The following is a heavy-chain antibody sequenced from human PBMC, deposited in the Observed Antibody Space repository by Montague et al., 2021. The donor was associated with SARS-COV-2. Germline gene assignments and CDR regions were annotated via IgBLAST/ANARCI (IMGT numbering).Heavy chain of an antibody. Sequence: SVKVSCKASGYPFTNYDINWVRQATGQGLEWMGRMNPNSGNTGCAQKFQGRVTMTRHTSISTAYMELSSLRSEDTAVYYCARGDRSTYFDFWNGFNYYYMDVWGKGTTVTVSS. CDR2: MNPNSGNT. CDR1: GYPFTNYD. CDR3: ARGDRSTYFDFWNGFNYYYMDV. D-gene: IGHD3-3*01. J-gene: IGHJ6*03. V-gene: IGHV1-8*01.